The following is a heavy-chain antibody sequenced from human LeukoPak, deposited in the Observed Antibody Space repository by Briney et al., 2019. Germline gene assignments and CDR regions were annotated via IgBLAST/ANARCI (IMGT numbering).Heavy chain of an antibody. Sequence: PGGSLRLSCAASGFTFSSYSMNWVRQAPGKGLDWVSYISSSGTTMYYTDSVKGRFTISRDNAKNSLYLQMNSLRDEDTAVYYCAVEGYCSGGSCNTNWFDPWGQGTLVTVSS. V-gene: IGHV3-48*02. J-gene: IGHJ5*02. CDR2: ISSSGTTM. D-gene: IGHD2-15*01. CDR1: GFTFSSYS. CDR3: AVEGYCSGGSCNTNWFDP.